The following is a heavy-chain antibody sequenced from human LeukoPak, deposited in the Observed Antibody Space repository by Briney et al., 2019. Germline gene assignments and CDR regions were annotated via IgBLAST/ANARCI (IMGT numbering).Heavy chain of an antibody. D-gene: IGHD2-2*01. CDR3: ARDWGYCSSTSCLHWFDP. Sequence: SETLSLTCTVSGGSISSGSYYWSWIRQPAGKGLEWIGRIFTSGNTNYNPSLKSRVTISVDTSKNLFSLKLSSVTAADTAVYYCARDWGYCSSTSCLHWFDPWGQGTLVTVSS. V-gene: IGHV4-61*02. CDR2: IFTSGNT. CDR1: GGSISSGSYY. J-gene: IGHJ5*02.